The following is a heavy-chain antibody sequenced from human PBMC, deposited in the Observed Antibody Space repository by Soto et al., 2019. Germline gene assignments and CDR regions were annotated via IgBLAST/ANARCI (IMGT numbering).Heavy chain of an antibody. V-gene: IGHV4-30-2*01. CDR1: GGSISSGGYS. CDR2: IYHSGST. J-gene: IGHJ4*02. Sequence: NPSETLSLTCAVSGGSISSGGYSWSWLRQPPGKGLEWIGYIYHSGSTYYNPSLKSRVTISVDRSKNQFSLKLSSVTAADTAVYYCARGGSDYAILTGPDYWGQGTLVTVYS. CDR3: ARGGSDYAILTGPDY. D-gene: IGHD3-9*01.